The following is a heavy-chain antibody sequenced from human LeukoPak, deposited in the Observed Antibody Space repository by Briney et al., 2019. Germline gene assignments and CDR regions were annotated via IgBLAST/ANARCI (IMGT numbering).Heavy chain of an antibody. Sequence: PGGSLRLSCAASGFTFSSYWMSWVRQAPGKGPEWVANIKQDGSEKYYVDSVKGRFTISRDNAKNSLYLQMNSLRAEDTAVYYCARDGDSSSHLYYYYYMDVWGKGTTVTVSS. D-gene: IGHD6-6*01. CDR1: GFTFSSYW. CDR3: ARDGDSSSHLYYYYYMDV. CDR2: IKQDGSEK. V-gene: IGHV3-7*01. J-gene: IGHJ6*03.